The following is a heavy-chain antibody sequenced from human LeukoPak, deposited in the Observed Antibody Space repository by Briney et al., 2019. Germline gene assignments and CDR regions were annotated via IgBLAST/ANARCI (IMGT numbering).Heavy chain of an antibody. D-gene: IGHD3-22*01. CDR2: IYHSGST. Sequence: SETLSLTCAVSGGSISSGGYSWSWIRQPPGKGLEWIGYIYHSGSTYYNPSLKSRVTISVDRSKNQFSLKLSSVTAADTAVYYCARSNYYDSSGSWYFDLWGRGTLVTVSS. CDR3: ARSNYYDSSGSWYFDL. V-gene: IGHV4-30-2*01. J-gene: IGHJ2*01. CDR1: GGSISSGGYS.